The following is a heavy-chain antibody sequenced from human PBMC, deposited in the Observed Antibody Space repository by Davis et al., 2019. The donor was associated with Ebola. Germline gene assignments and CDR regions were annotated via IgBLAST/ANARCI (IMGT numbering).Heavy chain of an antibody. CDR3: ARDLGYDYIWGSYLWAYGMDV. Sequence: GESLKISCAASGFTFSSYAMHWVRQAPGKGLEWVAVISYDGSNKYYADSVKGRFTISRDNSKNTLYLQMNSLRAEDTAVYYCARDLGYDYIWGSYLWAYGMDVWGQGTTVTVSS. J-gene: IGHJ6*02. CDR1: GFTFSSYA. CDR2: ISYDGSNK. V-gene: IGHV3-30-3*01. D-gene: IGHD3-16*02.